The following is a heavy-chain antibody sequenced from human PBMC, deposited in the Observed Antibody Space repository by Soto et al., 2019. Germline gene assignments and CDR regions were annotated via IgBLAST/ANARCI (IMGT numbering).Heavy chain of an antibody. CDR3: ARDGLIVGPTTFDI. CDR2: IYYSGST. Sequence: QVQLQESGPGLVKPSETLSLTCTVSGGSISSYYWSWIRQPPGKGLEWIGYIYYSGSTNYNPSLKSRVTISVDTSKNQFSLKLSSVTAADTAVHYCARDGLIVGPTTFDIWGQGTMVTVSS. J-gene: IGHJ3*02. V-gene: IGHV4-59*01. D-gene: IGHD1-26*01. CDR1: GGSISSYY.